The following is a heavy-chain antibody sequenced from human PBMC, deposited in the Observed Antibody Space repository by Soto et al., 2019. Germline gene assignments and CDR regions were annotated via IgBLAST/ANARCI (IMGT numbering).Heavy chain of an antibody. CDR3: VRDLPMVRGVIITSGMDV. D-gene: IGHD3-10*01. CDR1: GFNFSSYA. CDR2: ISYDGGKK. Sequence: PGGSLRLSCAASGFNFSSYAMHWVRQAPGKGLEWVAVISYDGGKKYYADSVKGRFTISRDNSQNTLYVEMTSLSAEDTAVYYCVRDLPMVRGVIITSGMDVWGQGTTVTVSS. J-gene: IGHJ6*02. V-gene: IGHV3-30*04.